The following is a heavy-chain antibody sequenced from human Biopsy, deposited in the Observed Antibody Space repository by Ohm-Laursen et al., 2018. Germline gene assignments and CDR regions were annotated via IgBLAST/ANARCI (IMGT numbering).Heavy chain of an antibody. D-gene: IGHD4-23*01. Sequence: SDTLSLTCTVSGGPIDSYYWTWIRQPPGKGLEWIGHISHTGYTSYKSSLKSRVTISLDTSRKHFSLRLTSWAAADTAVYYCARGSNEYGGLYFPHWGQGTLVTVSS. CDR1: GGPIDSYY. V-gene: IGHV4-59*07. CDR3: ARGSNEYGGLYFPH. CDR2: ISHTGYT. J-gene: IGHJ1*01.